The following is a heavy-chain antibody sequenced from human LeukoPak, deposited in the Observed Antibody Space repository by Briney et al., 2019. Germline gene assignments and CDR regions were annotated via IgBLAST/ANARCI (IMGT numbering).Heavy chain of an antibody. J-gene: IGHJ4*02. Sequence: PSETLSLTCTVSGGSISSYYWSWIRQPPGKGLEWIGYIYYSGSTNYNPSLKSRVTISVDTSKNQFSLKLSSVTAADTAVYYCARLDYSSGLVVDYWGQGTLVTVSS. V-gene: IGHV4-59*08. CDR3: ARLDYSSGLVVDY. CDR2: IYYSGST. D-gene: IGHD3-22*01. CDR1: GGSISSYY.